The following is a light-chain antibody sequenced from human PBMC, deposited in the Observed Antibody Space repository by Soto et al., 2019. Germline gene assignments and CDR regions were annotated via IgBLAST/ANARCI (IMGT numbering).Light chain of an antibody. V-gene: IGLV2-14*01. CDR1: SSDVGGYNY. Sequence: QSVLTQPASVSGSPGQSITISCAGTSSDVGGYNYVSWYQQHPGKAPKLMIYEVGNRPSGVSNRFSGSKSDNTASLTISGLQAEDEADYYCSSYTSSSTLGVFGTGTKVTVL. CDR2: EVG. CDR3: SSYTSSSTLGV. J-gene: IGLJ1*01.